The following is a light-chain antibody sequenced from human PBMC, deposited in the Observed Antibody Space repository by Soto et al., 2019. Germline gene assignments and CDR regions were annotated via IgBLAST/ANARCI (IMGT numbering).Light chain of an antibody. CDR1: SSDVGGYNY. CDR3: SSYTSSSTLV. J-gene: IGLJ2*01. Sequence: SALTQPASVSGSPGQSITISCTGTSSDVGGYNYVSWYQQHPGKAPKLMIFEVNNRPSGVPNRFSGSKSGITASLTISGLQADDEADYYCSSYTSSSTLVFGGGTKLTVL. CDR2: EVN. V-gene: IGLV2-14*01.